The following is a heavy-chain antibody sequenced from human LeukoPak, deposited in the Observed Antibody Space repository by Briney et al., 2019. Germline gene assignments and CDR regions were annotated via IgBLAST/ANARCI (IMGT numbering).Heavy chain of an antibody. CDR2: INPNSGGT. Sequence: GASVKVSCKASGYTFTGYYMHWVRQAPGQGLEWMGRINPNSGGTNYAQKFQGRVTMTRDTSTSTAYMELSRLRSDDTAVYYCARARMYYDILPDYWGQGTLVTVSS. D-gene: IGHD3-9*01. CDR1: GYTFTGYY. J-gene: IGHJ4*02. V-gene: IGHV1-2*06. CDR3: ARARMYYDILPDY.